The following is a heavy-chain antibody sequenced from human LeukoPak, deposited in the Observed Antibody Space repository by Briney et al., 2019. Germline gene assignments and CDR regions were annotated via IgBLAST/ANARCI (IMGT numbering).Heavy chain of an antibody. CDR1: GYTFTSYG. CDR2: INTNTGNP. Sequence: ASVKVSCKASGYTFTSYGISWVRQAPGQGLEWMGWINTNTGNPTYAQGFTGRFVFSLDTSVSTAYLQISSLKAEDTAAYYCARERRYSSSSEEYYFDYWGQGTLVTVSS. V-gene: IGHV7-4-1*02. J-gene: IGHJ4*02. D-gene: IGHD6-6*01. CDR3: ARERRYSSSSEEYYFDY.